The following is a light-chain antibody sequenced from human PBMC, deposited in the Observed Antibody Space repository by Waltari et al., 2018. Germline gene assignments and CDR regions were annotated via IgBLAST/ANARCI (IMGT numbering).Light chain of an antibody. Sequence: QSALTQPASVSGSPGQSITISCTGPSSDVGSSNRVSWYQQPPGKGPKILIYEGTQRLSGVSDRFSGSKSGNTASLTLSGLQPEDEADYYCCAHAGGGTHYAFGTGTKVTVL. V-gene: IGLV2-23*01. J-gene: IGLJ1*01. CDR3: CAHAGGGTHYA. CDR2: EGT. CDR1: SSDVGSSNR.